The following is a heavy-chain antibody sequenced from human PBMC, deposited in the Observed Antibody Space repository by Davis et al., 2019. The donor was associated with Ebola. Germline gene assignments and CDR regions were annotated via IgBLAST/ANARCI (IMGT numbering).Heavy chain of an antibody. CDR1: GYSFSNYW. CDR3: ARQIVVVVAASKTGRFDP. J-gene: IGHJ5*02. Sequence: GESLKISCKGSGYSFSNYWIGWVRQMPGKGLEWMGIIYAGDSDTRYSPSLQGQVTISADKSISTAYLQWSSLKASDTAMYYCARQIVVVVAASKTGRFDPWGQGTLVTVSS. V-gene: IGHV5-51*01. D-gene: IGHD2-15*01. CDR2: IYAGDSDT.